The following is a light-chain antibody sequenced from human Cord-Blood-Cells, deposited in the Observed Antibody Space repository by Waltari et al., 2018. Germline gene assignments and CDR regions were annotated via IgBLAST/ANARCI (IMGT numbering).Light chain of an antibody. Sequence: DIQMTQSPSSLSASVGDRVTITCRASQCISNYYAWYQQKPGKVPKLLIYAASTLQSGVPSRFSGSGSGTDFTLTISSLQPEDVATYYCQKYNSALFTFGPGTKVDIK. V-gene: IGKV1-27*01. CDR3: QKYNSALFT. CDR1: QCISNY. J-gene: IGKJ3*01. CDR2: AAS.